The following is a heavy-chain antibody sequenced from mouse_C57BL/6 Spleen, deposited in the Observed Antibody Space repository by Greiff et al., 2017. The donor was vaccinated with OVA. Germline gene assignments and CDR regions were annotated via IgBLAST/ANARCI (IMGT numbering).Heavy chain of an antibody. CDR1: GFTFTDYY. D-gene: IGHD1-1*01. J-gene: IGHJ1*03. CDR2: IRNKANGYTT. Sequence: EVQLVESGGGLVQPGGSLSLSCAASGFTFTDYYMSWVRQPPGKALEWMGFIRNKANGYTTEYSASVKGRFTISRDNSQSILYLQINALRAEDRATYYCASPPPKYYGSWYFDGWGTGTTVTVSS. V-gene: IGHV7-3*01. CDR3: ASPPPKYYGSWYFDG.